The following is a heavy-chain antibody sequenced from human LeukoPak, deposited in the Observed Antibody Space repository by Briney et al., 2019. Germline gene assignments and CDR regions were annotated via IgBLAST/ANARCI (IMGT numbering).Heavy chain of an antibody. CDR3: ARDLHWGFDH. D-gene: IGHD7-27*01. V-gene: IGHV3-69-1*01. Sequence: GGSLRLSCIASGFIFSDYSVNWVRQAPGKGLEWISYITSSGAIYYADSVKDRFTISRDEAKNSLYLQMDSLRDEDTAVYYCARDLHWGFDHWGQGSLVTVSS. CDR1: GFIFSDYS. J-gene: IGHJ4*02. CDR2: ITSSGAI.